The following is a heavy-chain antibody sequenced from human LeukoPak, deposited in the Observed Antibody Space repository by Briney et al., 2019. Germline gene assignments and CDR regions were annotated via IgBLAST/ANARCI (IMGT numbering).Heavy chain of an antibody. Sequence: GGSLRLSCAASGFTFSSDSMNWVRQAPGKGLGWVSSISISSSYIYYADSVKGRFTISRDNAKNSLYLQMNSLRAEDTAVYYCARAHGSGSYYAGDAFGIWGQGTMVTVSS. CDR2: ISISSSYI. J-gene: IGHJ3*02. V-gene: IGHV3-21*01. D-gene: IGHD3-10*01. CDR3: ARAHGSGSYYAGDAFGI. CDR1: GFTFSSDS.